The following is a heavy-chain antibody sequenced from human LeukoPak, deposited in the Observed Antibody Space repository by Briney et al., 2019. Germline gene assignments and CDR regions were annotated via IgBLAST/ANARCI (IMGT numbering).Heavy chain of an antibody. CDR2: ISGSGGST. CDR1: GFTFSSYA. V-gene: IGHV3-23*01. Sequence: SGGSLRLSCAASGFTFSSYAVSWVRQAPGKGLEWVSAISGSGGSTYYADSVKGRFTISRDNSKNTLYLQMNSLRAEDTAVYYCANLPKRVTTEFYFDYWGQGTLVTVSS. J-gene: IGHJ4*02. D-gene: IGHD4-17*01. CDR3: ANLPKRVTTEFYFDY.